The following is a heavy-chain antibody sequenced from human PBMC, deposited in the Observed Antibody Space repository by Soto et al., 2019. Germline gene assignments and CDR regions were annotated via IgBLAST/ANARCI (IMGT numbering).Heavy chain of an antibody. D-gene: IGHD3-22*01. Sequence: PGESLKISCKGSGYSFTSYWIGWVRQMPGKGLEWMGIIYPGDSDTRYSPSFQGQVTISADKSISTAYLQWSSLKASDTAMYYCARHRPPLDYYDSSGYLHRKPLPYYYYGMDVWGQGTTVTVSS. J-gene: IGHJ6*02. CDR3: ARHRPPLDYYDSSGYLHRKPLPYYYYGMDV. CDR2: IYPGDSDT. CDR1: GYSFTSYW. V-gene: IGHV5-51*01.